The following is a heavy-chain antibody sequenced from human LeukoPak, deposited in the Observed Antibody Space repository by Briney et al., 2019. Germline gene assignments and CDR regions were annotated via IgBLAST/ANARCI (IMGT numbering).Heavy chain of an antibody. CDR1: GGSISSYY. J-gene: IGHJ4*02. D-gene: IGHD6-19*01. CDR2: IYYSGST. Sequence: SQTLSLTCTVSGGSISSYYWSWIRRPPGKGLEWIGYIYYSGSTNYNPSLKSRVTISMDTSKNQFSLTLTSVTAADTAVYYCARESGYSGGPFDYWGQGTLVTVSS. V-gene: IGHV4-59*12. CDR3: ARESGYSGGPFDY.